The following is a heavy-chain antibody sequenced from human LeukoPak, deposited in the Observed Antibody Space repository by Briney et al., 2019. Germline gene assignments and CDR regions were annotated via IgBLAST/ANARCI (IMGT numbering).Heavy chain of an antibody. CDR3: AKDYCSSPTCLTPAGDY. J-gene: IGHJ4*02. CDR2: ILYDENKK. Sequence: GGSLRLSCAASGFTFSSYGMHWVRQAPGKGLEWVAVILYDENKKYYADSVKGRFTISRDNSKNTLYLEMNSLRAEDTAVYYCAKDYCSSPTCLTPAGDYWGQGTLVTVSS. V-gene: IGHV3-30*18. CDR1: GFTFSSYG. D-gene: IGHD2-2*01.